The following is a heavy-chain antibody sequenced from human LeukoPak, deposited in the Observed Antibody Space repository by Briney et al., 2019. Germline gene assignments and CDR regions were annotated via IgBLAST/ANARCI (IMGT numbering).Heavy chain of an antibody. V-gene: IGHV4-59*08. CDR2: TSYIGTT. D-gene: IGHD6-19*01. Sequence: SETLSLTCTVSGGSINTYYWGWNRQPPGKGREWSGHTSYIGTTNYNASLKSRVTLSADTSKNQSSLKLRSVTAADTAVYYCASLYSSALSSLVAWGQGTLVTVSS. J-gene: IGHJ4*02. CDR1: GGSINTYY. CDR3: ASLYSSALSSLVA.